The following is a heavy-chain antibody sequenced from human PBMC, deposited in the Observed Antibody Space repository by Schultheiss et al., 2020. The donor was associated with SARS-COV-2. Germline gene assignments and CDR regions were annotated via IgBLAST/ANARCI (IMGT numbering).Heavy chain of an antibody. D-gene: IGHD4-23*01. V-gene: IGHV3-30*18. CDR2: ISYDGSNK. Sequence: GGSLRLSCAASGFTFTSYSMNWVRQAPGKGLEWVAVISYDGSNKYYADSVKGRFTISRDNSKNTLYLQMNSLRAEDTAVYYCAKVGNYGGNSVWGQGTLVTVSS. J-gene: IGHJ4*02. CDR3: AKVGNYGGNSV. CDR1: GFTFTSYS.